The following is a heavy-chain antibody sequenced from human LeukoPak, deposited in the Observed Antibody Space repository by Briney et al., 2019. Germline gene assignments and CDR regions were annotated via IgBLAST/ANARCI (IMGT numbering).Heavy chain of an antibody. CDR3: AKTYSGIDVVEGENYYYMDV. D-gene: IGHD2-2*01. CDR1: GFTFSSYG. J-gene: IGHJ6*03. Sequence: GGSLRLSCAASGFTFSSYGMHWVRQAPGKGLEWVAVISYDGSNKYYADSVKGRFTISRDNSKNTLYLQMNSLRAEDTAVYYCAKTYSGIDVVEGENYYYMDVWGKGTTVTVSS. V-gene: IGHV3-30*18. CDR2: ISYDGSNK.